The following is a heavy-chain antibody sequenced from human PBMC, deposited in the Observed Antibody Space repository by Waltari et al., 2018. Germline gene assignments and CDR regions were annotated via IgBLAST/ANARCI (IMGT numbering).Heavy chain of an antibody. D-gene: IGHD4-17*01. CDR1: GFTFKSDA. CDR3: AKGVGDRSFTGLDS. J-gene: IGHJ4*02. V-gene: IGHV3-23*04. CDR2: IWGSGERI. Sequence: EVQLVESGGGLVQPGGSLRLSCAASGFTFKSDAMSWVRQAPGKGLEWVSGIWGSGERIFYADPVKGRFTISRDNSKSTLYLQLYSLRDDDTAGYYCAKGVGDRSFTGLDSWGQGTLVTVSS.